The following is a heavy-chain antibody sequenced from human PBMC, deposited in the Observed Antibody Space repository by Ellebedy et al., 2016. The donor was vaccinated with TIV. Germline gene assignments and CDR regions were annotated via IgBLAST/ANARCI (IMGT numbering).Heavy chain of an antibody. CDR3: ANLGYYYGMDV. Sequence: GESLKISCAASGFTFSSYAMSWVRQAPGKGLEWVSAISGSGGSTYYADSVKGRFTISRDNSKNTLYLQMNSLRAEDTAVYYCANLGYYYGMDVWGQGTTVTASS. J-gene: IGHJ6*02. CDR1: GFTFSSYA. V-gene: IGHV3-23*01. CDR2: ISGSGGST.